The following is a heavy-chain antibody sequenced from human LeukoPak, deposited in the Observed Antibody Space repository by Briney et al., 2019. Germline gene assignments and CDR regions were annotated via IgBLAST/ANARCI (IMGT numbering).Heavy chain of an antibody. Sequence: GGSLRLSCAASGFTFSIYSMNWVRQAPGKGLEWVSSISSSSDYIYYADSMKGRFTISRDNAKNSLYLQMNSLRAEDTAVYYCANTYCSGGSCYWAFDYWDQGTLVTVSS. J-gene: IGHJ4*02. CDR2: ISSSSDYI. CDR3: ANTYCSGGSCYWAFDY. D-gene: IGHD2-15*01. CDR1: GFTFSIYS. V-gene: IGHV3-21*01.